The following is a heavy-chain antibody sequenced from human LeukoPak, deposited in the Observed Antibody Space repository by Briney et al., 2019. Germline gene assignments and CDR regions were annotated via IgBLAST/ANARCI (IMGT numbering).Heavy chain of an antibody. D-gene: IGHD2-21*01. CDR3: ARQVVIALSWFDP. CDR2: IYTSGST. Sequence: SETLSLTCAVSGGSISSGSYYWSWIRQPAGKGLEWIGRIYTSGSTNYNPSLKSRVTISVDTSKNQFSLKLSSVTAADTAVYYCARQVVIALSWFDPWGQGTLVTVSS. J-gene: IGHJ5*02. V-gene: IGHV4-61*02. CDR1: GGSISSGSYY.